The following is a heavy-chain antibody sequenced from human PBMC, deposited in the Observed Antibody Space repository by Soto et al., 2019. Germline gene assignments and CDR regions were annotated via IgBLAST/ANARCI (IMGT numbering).Heavy chain of an antibody. J-gene: IGHJ4*02. Sequence: QVQLVESGGGVVQPGRSLRLSCAASGFTFSSYGMHWVRQAPGKGLEWVAVIWYDGSNTYYADSVKGRFTISRDNCKITLYLQMNSLRAEDTAVYYCARDIGLGWRSGGSCPLYWGQGTLVTVSS. CDR2: IWYDGSNT. D-gene: IGHD2-15*01. CDR1: GFTFSSYG. CDR3: ARDIGLGWRSGGSCPLY. V-gene: IGHV3-33*01.